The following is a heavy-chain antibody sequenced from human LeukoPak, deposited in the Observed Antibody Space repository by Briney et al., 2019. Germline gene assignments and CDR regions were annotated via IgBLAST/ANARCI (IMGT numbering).Heavy chain of an antibody. D-gene: IGHD3-10*01. Sequence: PGGSLRLSCAASGFPFSSYAMSWVRQPPGKGLEWVATISGSGGSTYNADSVKGRFTISRDNAKNTLYLQMNSLRAEDTAVYYCARVSSTAFGELLGQPDYWGQGTLVTVSS. CDR2: ISGSGGST. CDR1: GFPFSSYA. J-gene: IGHJ4*02. CDR3: ARVSSTAFGELLGQPDY. V-gene: IGHV3-23*01.